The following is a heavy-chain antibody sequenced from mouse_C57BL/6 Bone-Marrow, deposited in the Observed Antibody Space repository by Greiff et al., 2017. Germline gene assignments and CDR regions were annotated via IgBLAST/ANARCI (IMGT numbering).Heavy chain of an antibody. D-gene: IGHD2-3*01. V-gene: IGHV1-55*01. CDR2: IYPGSGST. CDR1: GYTFTSYW. J-gene: IGHJ1*03. Sequence: VQLQQPGAELVKPGASVKMSCKASGYTFTSYWITWVKQRPGQGLEWIGDIYPGSGSTNYNEKFKSKATLTVDTSSSTAYMQLSSLTSEDSAVYYCSLYDGYLNWYCDVWGTGTTVTVSS. CDR3: SLYDGYLNWYCDV.